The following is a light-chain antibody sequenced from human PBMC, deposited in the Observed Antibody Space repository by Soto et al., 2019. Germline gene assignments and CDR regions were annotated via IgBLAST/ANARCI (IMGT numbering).Light chain of an antibody. Sequence: IQMTQSPSTLSASVGDRVTITCRASQSISSWLAWYQQKPGKAPKLLIYDASSLESGVPSRFSGSGSGTEFTLSISGLQPDDFATYYCQQYNIYPWTFGQGTKVDIK. V-gene: IGKV1-5*01. CDR2: DAS. CDR3: QQYNIYPWT. J-gene: IGKJ1*01. CDR1: QSISSW.